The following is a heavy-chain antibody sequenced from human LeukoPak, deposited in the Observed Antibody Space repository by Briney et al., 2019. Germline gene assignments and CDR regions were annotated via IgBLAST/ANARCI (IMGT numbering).Heavy chain of an antibody. CDR2: IWYDGSNK. V-gene: IGHV3-33*01. D-gene: IGHD6-19*01. Sequence: PGRSLRLSCAASGFTFRNYGMHWVRQAPGKGLEWVALIWYDGSNKYYTDSVKGRFTISRDNSKNMLYLQMHSLRTEDTAVYYCATLRSDSSGWYYFDYWGQGTLVTVSS. CDR3: ATLRSDSSGWYYFDY. CDR1: GFTFRNYG. J-gene: IGHJ4*02.